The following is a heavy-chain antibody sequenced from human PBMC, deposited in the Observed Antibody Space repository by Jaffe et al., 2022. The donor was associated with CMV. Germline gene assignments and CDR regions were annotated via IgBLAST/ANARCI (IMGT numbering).Heavy chain of an antibody. CDR1: GFTFDDYA. V-gene: IGHV3-9*01. J-gene: IGHJ3*02. D-gene: IGHD6-19*01. CDR3: AKDQAVAGAFDAFDI. CDR2: ISWNSGSI. Sequence: EVQLVESGGGLVQPGRSLRLSCAASGFTFDDYAMHWVRQAPGKGLEWVSGISWNSGSIGYADSVKGRFTISRDNAKNSLYLQMNSLRAEDTALYYCAKDQAVAGAFDAFDIWGQGTMVTVSS.